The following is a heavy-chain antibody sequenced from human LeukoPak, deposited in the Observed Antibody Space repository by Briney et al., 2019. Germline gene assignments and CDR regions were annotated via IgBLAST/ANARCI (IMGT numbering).Heavy chain of an antibody. CDR3: ARHEAATNAFDI. CDR2: INHSGST. V-gene: IGHV4-34*01. Sequence: PSETLSLTCAVYGGSFSGYYWSWIRQPPGKGLEWIGEINHSGSTNYNPSLKSRVTISVDTSKNQFSLKLSSVTAADTAVYYCARHEAATNAFDIWGQGTMVTDSS. CDR1: GGSFSGYY. D-gene: IGHD2-15*01. J-gene: IGHJ3*02.